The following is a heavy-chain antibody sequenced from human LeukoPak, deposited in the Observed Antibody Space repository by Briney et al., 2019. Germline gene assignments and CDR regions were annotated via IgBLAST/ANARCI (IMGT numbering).Heavy chain of an antibody. CDR1: GFTFSSYA. V-gene: IGHV3-23*01. D-gene: IGHD1-26*01. CDR3: AKDPIYVGATTDAFDI. J-gene: IGHJ3*02. Sequence: GGSLRLSCAASGFTFSSYAMSWVRQAPGKGLEWVSAISGSGGSTYYADSVKGRFTISRDNSKNTLYLQMNRLRAEDTAVYYCAKDPIYVGATTDAFDIWGQGTMVTVSS. CDR2: ISGSGGST.